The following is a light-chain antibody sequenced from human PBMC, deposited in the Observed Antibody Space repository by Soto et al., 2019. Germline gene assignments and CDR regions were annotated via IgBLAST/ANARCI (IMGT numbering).Light chain of an antibody. V-gene: IGKV3-20*01. Sequence: IVLTQSPDTLSLSPGERATLSCRASQSVGRRYLAWYQQKPGQAPMLLIYDTSERASDIPGRFSGSGSGTDFTLTISRLVPEDFAVYYCQYQGTFGGGTKVEIK. J-gene: IGKJ4*01. CDR1: QSVGRRY. CDR2: DTS. CDR3: QYQGT.